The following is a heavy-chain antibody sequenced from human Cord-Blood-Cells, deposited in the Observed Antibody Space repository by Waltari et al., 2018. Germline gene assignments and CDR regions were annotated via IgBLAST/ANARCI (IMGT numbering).Heavy chain of an antibody. CDR2: ISYDGSNK. D-gene: IGHD3-3*01. CDR1: GFTFSSYA. V-gene: IGHV3-30-3*01. CDR3: ARFWRYAFDI. J-gene: IGHJ3*02. Sequence: QVQLVESGGGVVQPGRSLRLSCAASGFTFSSYAMHWVRQAPGKGLEWVAVISYDGSNKYYADSMKGRFTISRDNSKNTLYLQMNSLRAEDTAVYYCARFWRYAFDIWGQGTMVTVSS.